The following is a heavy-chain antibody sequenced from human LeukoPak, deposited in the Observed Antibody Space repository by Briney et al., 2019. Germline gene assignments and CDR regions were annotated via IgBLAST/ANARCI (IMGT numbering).Heavy chain of an antibody. CDR3: ARSPYGGYGDN. CDR1: GFTFTSYA. CDR2: ISGDGEST. Sequence: GGSLRLSCAASGFTFTSYALDWVRQAPGKGLEWISVISGDGESTHYADSVKGRFTISRDNARNTLYLQMNSLRAEDTAVYYCARSPYGGYGDNWGQGTLVTVSS. J-gene: IGHJ4*02. D-gene: IGHD4-17*01. V-gene: IGHV3-23*01.